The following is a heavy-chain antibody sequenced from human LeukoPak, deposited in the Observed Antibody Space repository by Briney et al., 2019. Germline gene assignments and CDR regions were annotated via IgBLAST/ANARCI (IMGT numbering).Heavy chain of an antibody. CDR2: ITGSGGGT. Sequence: GGSLRPSCAASGFTFSSYAMSWVRQAPGKGLEWVSTITGSGGGTYYADSVKGRFSISRDNSKNTLYLQMNSLRAEDTALYYCAKDQNAYNYVFDYWGQGTLVTVSS. V-gene: IGHV3-23*01. CDR1: GFTFSSYA. CDR3: AKDQNAYNYVFDY. J-gene: IGHJ4*02. D-gene: IGHD5-24*01.